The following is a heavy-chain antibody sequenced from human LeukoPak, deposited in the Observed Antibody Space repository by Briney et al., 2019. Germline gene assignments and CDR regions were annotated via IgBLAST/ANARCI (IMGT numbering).Heavy chain of an antibody. D-gene: IGHD6-19*01. Sequence: GGSLRLSCAASGFTFSSYSMNWVRQAPGTGLEWVSFISSGSGTIYYADSVKGRFTMSRDNAKNSLYLQMNSLRAEDTAVYCCASNAVAVDSDYWGQGTLVTVSS. CDR3: ASNAVAVDSDY. CDR2: ISSGSGTI. V-gene: IGHV3-48*04. J-gene: IGHJ4*02. CDR1: GFTFSSYS.